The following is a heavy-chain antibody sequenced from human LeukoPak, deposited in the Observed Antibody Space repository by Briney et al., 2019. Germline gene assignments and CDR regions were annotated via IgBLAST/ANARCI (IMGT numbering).Heavy chain of an antibody. Sequence: GSLRLSCAASGFTFSSYAMHWVRQAPGKGLEWVAVISYDGSNKYYADSVKGRFTISRDNSKNTLYLQMNSLRAEDTAVYYCARGGYCSSTSCYRPDNWFDPWGQGTLVTVSS. CDR3: ARGGYCSSTSCYRPDNWFDP. CDR1: GFTFSSYA. J-gene: IGHJ5*02. CDR2: ISYDGSNK. V-gene: IGHV3-30-3*01. D-gene: IGHD2-2*01.